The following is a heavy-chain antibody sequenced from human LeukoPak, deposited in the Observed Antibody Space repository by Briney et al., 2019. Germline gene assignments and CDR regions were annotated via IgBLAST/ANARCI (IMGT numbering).Heavy chain of an antibody. Sequence: ASVKVSCKASGGTFSSYAISWVRQAPGQGLEWMGGIIPIFGTANYAQKFQGRVTITADKSTSTAYMELSSLRSEDTAVYYCARDSAHTIREDAFDIWGQGTMVTVSS. D-gene: IGHD3-9*01. CDR2: IIPIFGTA. J-gene: IGHJ3*02. CDR1: GGTFSSYA. CDR3: ARDSAHTIREDAFDI. V-gene: IGHV1-69*06.